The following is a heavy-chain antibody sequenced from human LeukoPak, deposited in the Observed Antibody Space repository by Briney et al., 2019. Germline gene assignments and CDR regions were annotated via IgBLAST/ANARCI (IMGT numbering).Heavy chain of an antibody. CDR1: GFTFSDYA. CDR2: ISGSGDRT. Sequence: GGSLRPSCTASGFTFSDYAMTWVRQAPGKGLEWVSGISGSGDRTSDADSMKGRFTVSRDNSKNPLYLQMIGLRAEDTAVYHCAKDRYQLLYNWFDPWGQGTLVTVSS. D-gene: IGHD2-2*01. CDR3: AKDRYQLLYNWFDP. J-gene: IGHJ5*02. V-gene: IGHV3-23*01.